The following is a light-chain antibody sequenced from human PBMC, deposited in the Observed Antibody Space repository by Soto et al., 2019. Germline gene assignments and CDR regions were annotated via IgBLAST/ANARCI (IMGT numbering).Light chain of an antibody. CDR1: SSDVGAYNS. CDR3: SSYTSSSSYV. CDR2: DVT. V-gene: IGLV2-14*01. Sequence: QSALTQPASVSESPGQSIAISCTGTSSDVGAYNSVSWYQQYPGKAPKLMIHDVTNRPSGVSDRFSGSKSGNTASLTISGLQAEDEADYYCSSYTSSSSYVFGSGTQLTVL. J-gene: IGLJ1*01.